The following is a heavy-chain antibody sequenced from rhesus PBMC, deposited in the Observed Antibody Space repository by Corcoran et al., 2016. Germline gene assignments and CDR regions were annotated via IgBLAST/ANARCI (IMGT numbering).Heavy chain of an antibody. J-gene: IGHJ4*01. V-gene: IGHV3-59*01. CDR3: ARAVCTGSGCYGDH. CDR2: ISNGGGST. Sequence: EVQLVESGGGLAKPGGSLRLSCAASGFTFSDYYMHWVRQASGKGLEWVSRISNGGGSTCYADSVKGRFTISREIAKNTLYLQMDSLRAEDTALYYCARAVCTGSGCYGDHWGQGVLVTVSS. D-gene: IGHD2-21*01. CDR1: GFTFSDYY.